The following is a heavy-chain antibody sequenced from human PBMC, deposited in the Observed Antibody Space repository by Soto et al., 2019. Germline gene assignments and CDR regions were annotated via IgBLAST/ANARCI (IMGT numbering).Heavy chain of an antibody. CDR1: GFTFSTSW. V-gene: IGHV3-7*01. CDR3: ARDHAYSSFDY. J-gene: IGHJ4*02. Sequence: GGSLRLSCAASGFTFSTSWMTWIRQAPGKGLEWVANIKEDGSQKNYVDSVRGRFTISRDNAENSLFLQMNSLRVEDTAVYYCARDHAYSSFDYWGQGT. CDR2: IKEDGSQK. D-gene: IGHD2-15*01.